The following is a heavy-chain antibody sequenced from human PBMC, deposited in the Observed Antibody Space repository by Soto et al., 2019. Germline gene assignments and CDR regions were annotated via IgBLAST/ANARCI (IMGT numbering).Heavy chain of an antibody. J-gene: IGHJ6*03. V-gene: IGHV3-9*01. CDR3: AKGNYAYYYYYMDV. CDR1: GFTFDDYA. D-gene: IGHD4-17*01. CDR2: ISWNSGDI. Sequence: EVQLVESGGGLVQPGRSLRLSCAATGFTFDDYAMHWVRQAPGKGLEWVSSISWNSGDIGYADSVKGRFTISRDNATNSLHLQMNSLRAEDTALYYCAKGNYAYYYYYMDVWGKGTTVTVSS.